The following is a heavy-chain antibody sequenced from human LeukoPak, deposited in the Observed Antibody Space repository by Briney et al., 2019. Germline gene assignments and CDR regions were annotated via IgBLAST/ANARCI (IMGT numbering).Heavy chain of an antibody. D-gene: IGHD3-3*02. CDR1: GYSISSGYY. J-gene: IGHJ4*02. Sequence: SETLSLTCAVSGYSISSGYYWGWIRQPPGKGLEWTGSIYHSGSTYYNPPLKSRVTISVDTSKNQFSLKLSSVTAADTAVYYCARADHFGSGYFDYWGQGTLVTVSS. CDR2: IYHSGST. V-gene: IGHV4-38-2*01. CDR3: ARADHFGSGYFDY.